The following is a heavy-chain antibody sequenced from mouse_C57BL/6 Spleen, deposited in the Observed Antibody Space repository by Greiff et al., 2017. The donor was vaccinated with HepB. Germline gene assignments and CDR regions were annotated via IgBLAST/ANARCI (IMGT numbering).Heavy chain of an antibody. CDR2: IYPGDGDT. CDR1: GYAFSSYW. D-gene: IGHD1-2*01. V-gene: IGHV1-80*01. J-gene: IGHJ2*01. CDR3: ARARLRPALLDY. Sequence: QVQLKQSGAELVKPGASVKISCKASGYAFSSYWMNWVKQRPGKGLEWIGQIYPGDGDTNYNGKFKGKATLTADKSSSTAYMQLSSLTSEDSAVYFCARARLRPALLDYWGQGTTLTVSS.